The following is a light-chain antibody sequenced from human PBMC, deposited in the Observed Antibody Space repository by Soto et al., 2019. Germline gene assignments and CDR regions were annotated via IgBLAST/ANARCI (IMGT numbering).Light chain of an antibody. V-gene: IGKV3-20*01. Sequence: EIVWTQSPGTLSLSPGERATLSCRASQSVSSSYLAWYQQKPGQAPRLLIYGASSRATGIPDRFSGSGSGTDFTLTISILEPEDFAVYYCQQYGSSPYTFGQGTKLESK. J-gene: IGKJ2*01. CDR1: QSVSSSY. CDR3: QQYGSSPYT. CDR2: GAS.